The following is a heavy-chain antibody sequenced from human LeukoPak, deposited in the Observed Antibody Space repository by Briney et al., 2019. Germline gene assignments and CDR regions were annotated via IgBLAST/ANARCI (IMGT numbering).Heavy chain of an antibody. V-gene: IGHV4-4*07. CDR1: GGSFSGYY. J-gene: IGHJ4*02. Sequence: SETLSLTCTVSGGSFSGYYWSWIRQPAGKGLEWIGRIYTSGSTNYNPSLKSRVTISVDKSKNQFSLKLSSVTAADTAVYYCATMDNFWSGFDYWGQGTLVTVSS. CDR2: IYTSGST. D-gene: IGHD3-3*01. CDR3: ATMDNFWSGFDY.